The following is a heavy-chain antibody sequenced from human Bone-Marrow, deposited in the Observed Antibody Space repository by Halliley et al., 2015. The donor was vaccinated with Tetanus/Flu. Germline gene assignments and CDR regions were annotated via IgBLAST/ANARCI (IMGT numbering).Heavy chain of an antibody. CDR1: GYNFNNFW. Sequence: VQLVQSGAEVRKPGESLNISCKTSGYNFNNFWIGWVRQMPGETLEWMGIIYPDDSDITYSPSFQGQVTISVDKSITTAYLQWSSLKASDTAIYYCARHERYCHEGNCYPTYFDFWGQGTLVTVSS. V-gene: IGHV5-51*01. J-gene: IGHJ4*02. CDR2: IYPDDSDI. CDR3: ARHERYCHEGNCYPTYFDF. D-gene: IGHD2-15*01.